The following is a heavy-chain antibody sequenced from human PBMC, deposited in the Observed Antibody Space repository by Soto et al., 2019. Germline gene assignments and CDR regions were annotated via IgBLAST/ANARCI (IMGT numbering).Heavy chain of an antibody. CDR2: IYTGGST. Sequence: SETLSLTCSVSGGSVSNYYWSWFRQPAGKGLEWIGRIYTGGSTNYNPSLKSRVTLSVDTSKNQFSLRLTSVTAADTAVYYCARANVGPPGGGSWTMPFDFWGQGTLVTVSS. CDR3: ARANVGPPGGGSWTMPFDF. V-gene: IGHV4-4*07. D-gene: IGHD2-15*01. J-gene: IGHJ4*02. CDR1: GGSVSNYY.